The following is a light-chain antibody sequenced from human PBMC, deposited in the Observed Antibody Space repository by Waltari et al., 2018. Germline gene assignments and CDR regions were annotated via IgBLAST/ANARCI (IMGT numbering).Light chain of an antibody. Sequence: QSVLTQPPSVSAAPGQKVTISCSGSSSNIGNNYVSWYQQRPGTAPKLLIYENNKRPSGIPDRVSGSKSGTSATLGITGLQTGDEADYYCGTWDSSLSAVVFGGGTKLTVL. CDR2: ENN. J-gene: IGLJ2*01. CDR1: SSNIGNNY. CDR3: GTWDSSLSAVV. V-gene: IGLV1-51*01.